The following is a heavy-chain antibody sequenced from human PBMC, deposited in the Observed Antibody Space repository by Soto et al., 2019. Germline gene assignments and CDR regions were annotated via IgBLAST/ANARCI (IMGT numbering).Heavy chain of an antibody. J-gene: IGHJ6*03. CDR3: AAGFLERFSPFDYYMDV. Sequence: SVKVSCKASGGTFSSYAISWVRQAPGQGLEWIGGIIPISGTANYAQKFQGRVTITRDISTSTAYMELSSLRSEDTAVYYCAAGFLERFSPFDYYMDVWGKGTTVTVSS. D-gene: IGHD3-3*01. CDR2: IIPISGTA. CDR1: GGTFSSYA. V-gene: IGHV1-69*05.